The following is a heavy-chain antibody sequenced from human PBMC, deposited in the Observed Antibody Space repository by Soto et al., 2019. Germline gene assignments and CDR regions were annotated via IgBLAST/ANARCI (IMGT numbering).Heavy chain of an antibody. J-gene: IGHJ4*02. CDR3: ARGVSAGVDY. CDR1: GYSFTSLD. CDR2: MQPSTGRT. Sequence: GTSVKVSCKASGYSFTSLDINWVRQTAGQGLEWMGWMQPSTGRTGYAQKFQGRVTMTRDTSINTAYMELTTLTSDDTAFYYCARGVSAGVDYWGQGTLVTVSS. D-gene: IGHD1-26*01. V-gene: IGHV1-8*01.